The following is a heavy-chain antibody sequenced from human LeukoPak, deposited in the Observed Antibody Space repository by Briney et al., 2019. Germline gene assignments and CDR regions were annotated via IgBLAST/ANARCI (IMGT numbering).Heavy chain of an antibody. J-gene: IGHJ4*02. CDR2: ISGSGGST. CDR1: GFTFSSYA. V-gene: IGHV3-23*01. D-gene: IGHD1-26*01. Sequence: GGSLRLSCAASGFTFSSYAMSWVRQALGKGLEWVSAISGSGGSTYYADSVKGRFTISRDNAKNSLYLQMNSLRAEDAALYYCAKDLHPHSYSGSSYYFDYWGQGTLVTVSS. CDR3: AKDLHPHSYSGSSYYFDY.